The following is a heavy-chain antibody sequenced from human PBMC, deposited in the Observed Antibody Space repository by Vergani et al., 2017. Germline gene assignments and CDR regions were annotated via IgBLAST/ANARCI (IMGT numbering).Heavy chain of an antibody. Sequence: EVQLLESGGGSAQPGESLRLSCVASGFTFTAHGLNWVRQAPGQGLEWVSGISSSGAPTYYADSVKGRVTISRDNSKNTLYLQMNSLRVEDTAVYYCARAYGRDDWFDYWGQRTLVTVSS. V-gene: IGHV3-23*01. CDR2: ISSSGAPT. D-gene: IGHD3-9*01. J-gene: IGHJ4*01. CDR1: GFTFTAHG. CDR3: ARAYGRDDWFDY.